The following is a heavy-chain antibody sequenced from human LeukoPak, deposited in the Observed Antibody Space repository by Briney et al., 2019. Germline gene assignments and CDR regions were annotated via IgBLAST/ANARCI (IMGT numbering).Heavy chain of an antibody. Sequence: PGRSLRLSCAASGFTFSSYGMHWVRQAPGKGLEWVAVIWYDGSNKYYADSVKGRFTISRDNSKNTLYLQMNSLRAEDTAVYYCARDDRCSSTSCYLLDYWGQGTLVTVPS. J-gene: IGHJ4*02. CDR1: GFTFSSYG. CDR2: IWYDGSNK. D-gene: IGHD2-2*01. V-gene: IGHV3-33*01. CDR3: ARDDRCSSTSCYLLDY.